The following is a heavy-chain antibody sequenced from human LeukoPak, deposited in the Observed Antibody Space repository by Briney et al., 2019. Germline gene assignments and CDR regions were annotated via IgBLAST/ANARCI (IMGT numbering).Heavy chain of an antibody. J-gene: IGHJ4*02. D-gene: IGHD2/OR15-2a*01. V-gene: IGHV5-51*01. Sequence: GESLKISCTGSGYTIGSFGSHWIAWVRQMPGKGLEWMGSIYPLDSETTYSPSFGGQVTVSADRSVSTAYLQWSSLKASDTAIYYCVRVNSALLFFDFWGQATLVSVSS. CDR2: IYPLDSET. CDR1: GYTIGSFGSHW. CDR3: VRVNSALLFFDF.